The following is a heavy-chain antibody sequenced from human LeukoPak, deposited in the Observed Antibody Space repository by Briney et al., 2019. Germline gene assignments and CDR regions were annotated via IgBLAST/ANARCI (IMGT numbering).Heavy chain of an antibody. CDR1: GFTFSSYW. D-gene: IGHD1-26*01. V-gene: IGHV3-7*01. Sequence: QTGGSLRLSCAASGFTFSSYWMSWVRQAPGKGLEWVANIKQDGSEKYYVDSVKGRCTISRDNAKNSLYLQMNSLRAEDTAVYCCARVSGSYLTFDYWGQGTLVTVSS. CDR3: ARVSGSYLTFDY. CDR2: IKQDGSEK. J-gene: IGHJ4*02.